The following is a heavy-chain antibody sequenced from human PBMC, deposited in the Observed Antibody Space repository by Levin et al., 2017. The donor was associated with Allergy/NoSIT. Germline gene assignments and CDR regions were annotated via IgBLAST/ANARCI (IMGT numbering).Heavy chain of an antibody. Sequence: RGESLKISCAASGFPFDTPWMHWVRQAPGKGLVWVSRINGDGSSTTYADSVKGRFTVSRDNAKKTLYLQLNSLRAEDTAVYYCARDANMTIFGVLQNFHYSGMDVWGQGTTVTVSS. CDR1: GFPFDTPW. V-gene: IGHV3-74*03. D-gene: IGHD3-3*01. CDR2: INGDGSST. J-gene: IGHJ6*02. CDR3: ARDANMTIFGVLQNFHYSGMDV.